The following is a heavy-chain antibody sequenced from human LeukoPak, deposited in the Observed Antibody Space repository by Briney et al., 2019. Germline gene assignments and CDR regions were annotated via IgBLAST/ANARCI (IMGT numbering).Heavy chain of an antibody. CDR3: ARSTSSGWYQRYFDL. Sequence: PGGSLRLSCAASGFTFSDYDMSWIRQAPGKGLEWVSYISSSGSTIYYANSVKGRFTLSRDNAKNSLYLQMNSLRAEDTAVYYCARSTSSGWYQRYFDLWGRGTLVTVSS. D-gene: IGHD6-19*01. V-gene: IGHV3-11*01. CDR1: GFTFSDYD. CDR2: ISSSGSTI. J-gene: IGHJ2*01.